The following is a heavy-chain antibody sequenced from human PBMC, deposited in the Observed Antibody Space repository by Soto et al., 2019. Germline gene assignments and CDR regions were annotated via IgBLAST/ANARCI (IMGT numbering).Heavy chain of an antibody. CDR2: IAYIGST. D-gene: IGHD3-16*01. V-gene: IGHV4-31*11. CDR1: GGSISSGGYY. J-gene: IGHJ6*02. CDR3: ATDLRFGIWYGMDV. Sequence: VQLQESGPGLVKPSQTLSLTCAVSGGSISSGGYYWSWIRQHPGKGLEWIGYIAYIGSTSYNPSPKGRVTVSVDTSKGPCSLKLSAVAAVEPAVSSCATDLRFGIWYGMDVWGEGPTVT.